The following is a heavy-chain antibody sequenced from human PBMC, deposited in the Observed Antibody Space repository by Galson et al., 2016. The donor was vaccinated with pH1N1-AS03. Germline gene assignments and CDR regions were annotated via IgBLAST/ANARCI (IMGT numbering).Heavy chain of an antibody. V-gene: IGHV4-61*02. CDR1: GDSITEGPYY. CDR3: ARESTTMARYFDY. J-gene: IGHJ4*02. D-gene: IGHD4/OR15-4a*01. Sequence: TLSLTCNVSGDSITEGPYYWNWVRQPAGKGLEWLGRIHSGGITYYNPSLKSRVTMSVDTSRNQFSLKPSSVTAADTAVYYCARESTTMARYFDYWGQGTLVTVSS. CDR2: IHSGGIT.